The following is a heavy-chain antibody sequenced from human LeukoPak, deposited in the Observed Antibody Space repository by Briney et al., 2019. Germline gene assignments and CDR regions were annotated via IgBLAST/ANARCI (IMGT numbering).Heavy chain of an antibody. V-gene: IGHV3-7*01. CDR1: GFIFSSHW. Sequence: PGGSLRLSCAASGFIFSSHWMSWVRQAPGKGLEWVASIKPDGSAKYYMDSVKGRFTISRDNAENSLYLQMYSLRVEDTAVYYCARLFGSVTTYDYWGQGMLVAASS. D-gene: IGHD4-17*01. CDR2: IKPDGSAK. CDR3: ARLFGSVTTYDY. J-gene: IGHJ4*02.